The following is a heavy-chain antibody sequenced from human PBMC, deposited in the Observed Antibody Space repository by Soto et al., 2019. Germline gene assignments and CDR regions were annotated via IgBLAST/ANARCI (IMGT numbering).Heavy chain of an antibody. J-gene: IGHJ5*02. V-gene: IGHV1-69*13. CDR2: IIPISGTT. Sequence: SVKVSCKASGGTFSTHAIIWVRQAPGHGLEWMGGIIPISGTTYYTQKFQGRVTITADEPTSTAFMELSSLKSEDTAVYYCARGVAETDFYPWANWLDLWGQGILVTVSS. D-gene: IGHD6-19*01. CDR3: ARGVAETDFYPWANWLDL. CDR1: GGTFSTHA.